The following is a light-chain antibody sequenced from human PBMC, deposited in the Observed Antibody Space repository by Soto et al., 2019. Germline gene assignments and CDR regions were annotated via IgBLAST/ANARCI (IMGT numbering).Light chain of an antibody. CDR2: RNN. CDR3: AAWDDSLSGHYV. CDR1: SSNIGSNY. Sequence: QSALTQPPSASGTHGQRVTISCSGSSSNIGSNYVYWYQQLPGTAPKLLIYRNNQRPSGVPDRFSGSKSGTSASLAISGLRSEDEADYYCAAWDDSLSGHYVFGTGTQLTVL. J-gene: IGLJ1*01. V-gene: IGLV1-47*01.